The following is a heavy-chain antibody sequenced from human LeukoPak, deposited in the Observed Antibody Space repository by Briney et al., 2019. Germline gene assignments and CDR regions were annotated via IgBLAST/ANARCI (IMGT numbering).Heavy chain of an antibody. D-gene: IGHD2-15*01. V-gene: IGHV4-39*01. CDR1: GGSISSSNYY. CDR3: TRYDPAATGGWFDP. CDR2: VHYNGNT. J-gene: IGHJ5*02. Sequence: SETLSLTCTVSGGSISSSNYYCGWIRQPPGKGLQWIGIVHYNGNTYYNPSLKSRVTISVDTSKSQFSLELSSVAAADTAVYYCTRYDPAATGGWFDPWGQGTLVTVSS.